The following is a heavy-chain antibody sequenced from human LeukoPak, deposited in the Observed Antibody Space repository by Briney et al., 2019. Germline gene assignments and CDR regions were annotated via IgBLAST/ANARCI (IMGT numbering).Heavy chain of an antibody. CDR3: ARGDDSGYYDYFDY. Sequence: PGGSLRLSCAASGFTFSSYAMSWVRQAPGKGLEWVSSISASGGGTYYADSVKGRFAISRDIPKSTLYLQMNSLRAEDAAIYYCARGDDSGYYDYFDYWGQGALVTVSS. CDR2: ISASGGGT. V-gene: IGHV3-23*01. J-gene: IGHJ4*02. D-gene: IGHD3-22*01. CDR1: GFTFSSYA.